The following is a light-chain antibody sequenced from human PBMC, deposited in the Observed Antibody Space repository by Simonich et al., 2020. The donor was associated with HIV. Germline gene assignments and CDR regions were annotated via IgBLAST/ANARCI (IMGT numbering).Light chain of an antibody. Sequence: DIVMTQSPDSLAVSLGERATINCKSSKSVLYSSNNKNYLAWFPQKPGQPPKLLIYWASTRESGVPDRFSGSGSGTDFTLTISSLQAEDVAVYSTPLTFGGGTKVEIK. CDR1: KSVLYSSNNKNY. V-gene: IGKV4-1*01. CDR2: WAS. J-gene: IGKJ4*01. CDR3: PLT.